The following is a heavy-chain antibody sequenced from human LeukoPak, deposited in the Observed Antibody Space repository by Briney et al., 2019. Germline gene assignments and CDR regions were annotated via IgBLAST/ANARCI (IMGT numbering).Heavy chain of an antibody. CDR2: IXXSISYK. D-gene: IGHD1-1*01. J-gene: IGHJ4*02. V-gene: IGHV3-21*01. CDR1: XFTFXSXK. Sequence: PGGSLXXXXXXXXFTFXSXKXXWVRXXXXEXXXXVXSIXXSISYKYYAESVKGGFTIYRDKAKKSMYLQMNRLRAEDTAVYYCARAPVDWNDAPLPSYFDYWGQGTLVTVSS. CDR3: ARAPVDWNDAPLPSYFDY.